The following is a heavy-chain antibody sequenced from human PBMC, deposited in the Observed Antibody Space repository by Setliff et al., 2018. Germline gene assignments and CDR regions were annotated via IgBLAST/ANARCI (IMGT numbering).Heavy chain of an antibody. CDR2: INPNSGGT. D-gene: IGHD3-16*01. V-gene: IGHV1-2*02. J-gene: IGHJ3*02. Sequence: GASVKVSCKASGYTFTGYFIHWVRQAPGQGLEWMGWINPNSGGTNYAQKFQGRVTMTRDTSISTAYMELSRLRSDDTAVYYCARGIWANWGGAFDIWGQGTMVTVSS. CDR1: GYTFTGYF. CDR3: ARGIWANWGGAFDI.